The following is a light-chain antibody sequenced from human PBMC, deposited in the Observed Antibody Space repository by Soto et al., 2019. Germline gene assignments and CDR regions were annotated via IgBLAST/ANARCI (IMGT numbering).Light chain of an antibody. V-gene: IGKV3-20*01. CDR3: NQYEKLPVT. CDR1: QIVSNPY. Sequence: VVLTQSPASLSVSPGEAVTLSCRASQIVSNPYLAWYQQRPGQVPRLLVSSTSKTANGIPERFSGGGSGTDFTLTSTSLEPAYFAVSYWNQYEKLPVTFRQGT. CDR2: STS. J-gene: IGKJ5*01.